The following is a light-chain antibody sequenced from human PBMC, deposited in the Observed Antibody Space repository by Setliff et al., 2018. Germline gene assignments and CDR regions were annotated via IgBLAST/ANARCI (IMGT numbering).Light chain of an antibody. V-gene: IGLV2-8*01. J-gene: IGLJ1*01. Sequence: QSALTQPPSASGSPGQSVTVSCTGTSSDVGFYNYVSWYQQHPGKAPKLMIYEVTKRPSGVPDRFSGSKSGNTASLTVSGLLAEDEADYYCTSYPGSNNFVFGSGTKGTV. CDR3: TSYPGSNNFV. CDR2: EVT. CDR1: SSDVGFYNY.